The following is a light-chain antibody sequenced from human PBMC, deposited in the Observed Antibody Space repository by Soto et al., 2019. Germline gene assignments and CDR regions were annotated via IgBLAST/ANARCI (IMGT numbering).Light chain of an antibody. CDR2: GTS. Sequence: EIVLTQSPGTLSLSPGERATLSCRASQSVSSSYLAWYQQKPGQAPRFLIYGTSSRATGIPDRFSGSGSGTDFSLTISRLEPEDFAVYYCHQYGSSLTFGQGTRLEIK. V-gene: IGKV3-20*01. CDR1: QSVSSSY. CDR3: HQYGSSLT. J-gene: IGKJ5*01.